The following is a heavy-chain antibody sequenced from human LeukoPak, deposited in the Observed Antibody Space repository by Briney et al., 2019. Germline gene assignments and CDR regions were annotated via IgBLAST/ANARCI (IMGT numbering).Heavy chain of an antibody. D-gene: IGHD1-26*01. CDR2: INHSGST. Sequence: SETLSLTCAVYGGSFSGYYWSWIRQPPGKGLEWIGEINHSGSTNYNPSLKSRVTISVDTSKNQFSLKLSSVTAADTAVYYCARHGALGHYFDYWGQGTLVTVSS. CDR1: GGSFSGYY. V-gene: IGHV4-34*01. J-gene: IGHJ4*02. CDR3: ARHGALGHYFDY.